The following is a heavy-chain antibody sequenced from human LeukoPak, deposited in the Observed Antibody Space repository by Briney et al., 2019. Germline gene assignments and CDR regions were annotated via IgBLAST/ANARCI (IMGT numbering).Heavy chain of an antibody. CDR3: ARDPTADDY. V-gene: IGHV3-21*01. CDR1: GFTFSNDA. CDR2: ITSVSSYK. D-gene: IGHD2-2*01. J-gene: IGHJ4*02. Sequence: AGGSLRLSCKASGFTFSNDAMNWVRQAPGKGLEWVSSITSVSSYKYYADSVKGRFTISRDNAKNSLFLQMNSLRAEDTAIYYCARDPTADDYWGQGTLVTVSS.